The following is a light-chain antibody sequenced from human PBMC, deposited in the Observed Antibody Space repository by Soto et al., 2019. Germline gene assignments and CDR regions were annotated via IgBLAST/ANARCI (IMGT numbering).Light chain of an antibody. V-gene: IGKV3-20*01. CDR3: QQYGSSPWT. J-gene: IGKJ1*01. CDR2: GAS. CDR1: QYVTSSH. Sequence: NVLTQSPGTLSLSPGERATLSCRASQYVTSSHLAWYQQTPGQAPRLLIYGASSRATGIPDRFSGSGSGTDFTLTISRLEPEDFAVYYCQQYGSSPWTFGQGTKVEI.